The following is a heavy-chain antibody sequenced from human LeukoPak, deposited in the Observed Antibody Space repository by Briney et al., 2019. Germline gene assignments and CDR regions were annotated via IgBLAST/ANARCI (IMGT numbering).Heavy chain of an antibody. D-gene: IGHD3-10*01. CDR3: TRDKITMGIDY. V-gene: IGHV3-11*01. CDR2: ISGSGTTK. J-gene: IGHJ4*02. Sequence: PGGSLRLSCATSGFSFNDHYMSWIRQAPGKGLEWVSYISGSGTTKYYAGSVKGRSTISRDNAKNSLFLQMNSLRAEDTAVYYCTRDKITMGIDYWGQGTLVTVSS. CDR1: GFSFNDHY.